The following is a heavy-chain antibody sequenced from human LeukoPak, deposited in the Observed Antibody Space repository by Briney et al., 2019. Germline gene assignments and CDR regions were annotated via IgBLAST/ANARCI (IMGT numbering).Heavy chain of an antibody. Sequence: PGGSLRLSCAAPGFPFSNYWMSWVRQAPGKGLEGVANIKEDGSVMYYGDYLKGRFTISRDSAQNSLYLQMNSLRDEDTAVYFCARDVWGSYATGSYLDYWGQGAPVTVSS. V-gene: IGHV3-7*01. CDR2: IKEDGSVM. CDR3: ARDVWGSYATGSYLDY. CDR1: GFPFSNYW. J-gene: IGHJ4*02. D-gene: IGHD2-2*01.